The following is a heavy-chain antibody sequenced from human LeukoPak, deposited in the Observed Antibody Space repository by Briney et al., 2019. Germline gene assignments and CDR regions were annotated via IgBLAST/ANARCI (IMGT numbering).Heavy chain of an antibody. J-gene: IGHJ6*03. Sequence: PSETLSLTCTVSGGSISIYYWNWIRQPAGKGLEWIGRIFTSGITNYVPSLKSRVTMSVDTSKNQFSLNLSSVTAADTAVYYCARESSGNYYNPLGYMDVWGKGTTVTVSS. CDR1: GGSISIYY. D-gene: IGHD3-10*01. CDR3: ARESSGNYYNPLGYMDV. CDR2: IFTSGIT. V-gene: IGHV4-4*07.